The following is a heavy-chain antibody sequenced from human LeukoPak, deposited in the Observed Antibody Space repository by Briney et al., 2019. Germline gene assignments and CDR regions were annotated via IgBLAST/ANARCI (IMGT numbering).Heavy chain of an antibody. CDR3: AKDYNILTGYYTDLDY. V-gene: IGHV3-23*01. CDR1: GFTFSSYG. Sequence: GGSLRLSCAASGFTFSSYGMSWVRQAPGKGLEWVSAISGSGGGTYYADSVKGRFIISRDNSKNTVYLQMNRLRAEDTAVYYCAKDYNILTGYYTDLDYWGQGALVTVSS. D-gene: IGHD3-9*01. CDR2: ISGSGGGT. J-gene: IGHJ4*02.